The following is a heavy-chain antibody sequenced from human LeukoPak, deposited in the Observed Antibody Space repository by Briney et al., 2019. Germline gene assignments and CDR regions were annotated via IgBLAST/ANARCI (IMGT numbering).Heavy chain of an antibody. D-gene: IGHD3-10*01. J-gene: IGHJ5*02. CDR1: GGSFSGYY. Sequence: SETLSLTCAVYGGSFSGYYWSWIRQPPGKGLEWIGEINHSGSTNYNPSLKSRVTISVDTSKNQFSLKLSSVTAADTAVYYCARVLVVRGVMTWGQGTLVTVSS. V-gene: IGHV4-34*01. CDR2: INHSGST. CDR3: ARVLVVRGVMT.